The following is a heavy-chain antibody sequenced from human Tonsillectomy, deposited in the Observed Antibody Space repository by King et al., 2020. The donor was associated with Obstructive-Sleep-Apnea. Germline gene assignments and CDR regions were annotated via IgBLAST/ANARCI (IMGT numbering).Heavy chain of an antibody. CDR2: ISYDGSNK. D-gene: IGHD6-13*01. V-gene: IGHV3-30*04. Sequence: VQLVESGGGVVQPGRSLRLSCAASGFTFRSYAMHWVRQAPGKGLEWVAVISYDGSNKYYADSGKGRFTISRDNSKNTLYLQMNSLRAEDTAVYYCAAGYSTSDYWGQGTLVTVSS. CDR3: AAGYSTSDY. J-gene: IGHJ4*02. CDR1: GFTFRSYA.